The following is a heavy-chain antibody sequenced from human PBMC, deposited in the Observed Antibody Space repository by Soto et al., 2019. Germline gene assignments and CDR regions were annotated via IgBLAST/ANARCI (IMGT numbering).Heavy chain of an antibody. J-gene: IGHJ4*02. CDR3: AKYVRGAYAAVYYFDY. Sequence: PGGSLRLSCAASGFTFSSYAMSWVRQAPGKGLEWVSAISGSGGSTYYADSVKGRFTISRDNSKNTLYLQMNSLRAEDTAVYYCAKYVRGAYAAVYYFDYWGQGTLVTVPS. CDR1: GFTFSSYA. D-gene: IGHD2-2*01. CDR2: ISGSGGST. V-gene: IGHV3-23*01.